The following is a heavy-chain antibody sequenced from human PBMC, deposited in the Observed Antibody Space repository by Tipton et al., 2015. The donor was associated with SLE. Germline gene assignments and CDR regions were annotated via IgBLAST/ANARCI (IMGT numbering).Heavy chain of an antibody. Sequence: QLVQSGAEAKKPGASLNVSCKASGYSFTGYYIHWVRQAPGQGLESMGWINPNSGGANYAQQFQGRVTMTRDTSSSTAYMELSRLRSDDTAVYYCARSPSLYYDFWSGYPGYFDYWGQGPLVTVSS. V-gene: IGHV1-2*02. CDR1: GYSFTGYY. J-gene: IGHJ4*02. CDR3: ARSPSLYYDFWSGYPGYFDY. CDR2: INPNSGGA. D-gene: IGHD3-3*01.